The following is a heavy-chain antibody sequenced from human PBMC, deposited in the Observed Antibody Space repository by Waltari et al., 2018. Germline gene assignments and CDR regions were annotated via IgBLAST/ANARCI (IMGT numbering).Heavy chain of an antibody. D-gene: IGHD4-4*01. V-gene: IGHV1-8*02. CDR2: LSPNSGNP. CDR1: GYTFTTYD. J-gene: IGHJ5*02. CDR3: ARGGYSNDDIENWFDP. Sequence: QVQLVQSGAEVKKPGASVKVSCKASGYTFTTYDINWVRQATGQGLEWMGWLSPNSGNPGYAQMFQVRVTLTRKTSISTAYMGRSSLRSEDTAVYYGARGGYSNDDIENWFDPWGQGTLVTVSS.